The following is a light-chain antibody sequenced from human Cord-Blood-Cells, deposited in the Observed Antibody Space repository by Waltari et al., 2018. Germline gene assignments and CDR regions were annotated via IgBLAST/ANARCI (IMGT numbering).Light chain of an antibody. CDR1: QSVSSY. CDR2: DAS. Sequence: EIVLTQSPATLSLSPGERATLSCRASQSVSSYLAWYQQKTGQASRLLIYDASNRSTGIPARFSGSGSGTDFTLTISSLEPEDFAVYYCQQRSNWPPYTFGQGTKLEIK. J-gene: IGKJ2*01. CDR3: QQRSNWPPYT. V-gene: IGKV3-11*01.